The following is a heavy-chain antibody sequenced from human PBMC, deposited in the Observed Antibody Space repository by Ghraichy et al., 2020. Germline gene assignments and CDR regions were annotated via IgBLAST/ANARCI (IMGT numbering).Heavy chain of an antibody. D-gene: IGHD2-2*01. V-gene: IGHV3-23*01. CDR3: AKDLGEYQRSLYFDY. Sequence: GGSLRLSCAASGFTFSSYAMSWVRQAPGKGLEWVSAISGSGGTTYYADSVKGRFTISRDNSKNTLYLQMNSLRAEDTAVYYCAKDLGEYQRSLYFDYWGQGTLVTVSS. CDR1: GFTFSSYA. CDR2: ISGSGGTT. J-gene: IGHJ4*02.